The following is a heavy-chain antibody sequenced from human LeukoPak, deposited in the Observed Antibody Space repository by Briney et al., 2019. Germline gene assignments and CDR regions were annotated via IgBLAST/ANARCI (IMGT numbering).Heavy chain of an antibody. CDR1: GFTFSSYS. CDR3: ASQNDFWSGYLG. D-gene: IGHD3-3*01. J-gene: IGHJ4*02. Sequence: PGGSLRLSCAASGFTFSSYSMNWVRQAPGKGLEWVSYISSSSSTIYYADSVKGRFTIARDNAKNSLYLQMNSLRAEDTAVYYCASQNDFWSGYLGWGQGTLVTVSS. V-gene: IGHV3-48*01. CDR2: ISSSSSTI.